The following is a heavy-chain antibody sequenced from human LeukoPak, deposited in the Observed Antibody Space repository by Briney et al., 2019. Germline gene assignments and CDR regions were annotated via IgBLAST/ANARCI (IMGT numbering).Heavy chain of an antibody. CDR2: ITPNSGAT. CDR3: ARVSRFYYDSSGDFDY. CDR1: GYAFTGSY. D-gene: IGHD3-22*01. Sequence: ASVKVSCKASGYAFTGSYMHWVRQAPGQGLEWIGWITPNSGATKYAQKFRGRVSMTRDTSINTAYMELSRLRSDDTAIYYCARVSRFYYDSSGDFDYWGQGTLVTVSS. V-gene: IGHV1-2*02. J-gene: IGHJ4*02.